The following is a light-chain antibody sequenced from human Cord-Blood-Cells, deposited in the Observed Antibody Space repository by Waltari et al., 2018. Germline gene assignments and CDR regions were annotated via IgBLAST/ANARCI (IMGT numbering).Light chain of an antibody. Sequence: NLFTQSPVTVSLSPGERSTLSCRASQSVSSSYLAWYQQKPGQAPRLLIYCASSRATGIPDRFSGSGSGTDFTLTISRLEPEDFAVYYCQQYGSSQWTFGQGTKVEIK. V-gene: IGKV3-20*01. CDR1: QSVSSSY. CDR2: CAS. CDR3: QQYGSSQWT. J-gene: IGKJ1*01.